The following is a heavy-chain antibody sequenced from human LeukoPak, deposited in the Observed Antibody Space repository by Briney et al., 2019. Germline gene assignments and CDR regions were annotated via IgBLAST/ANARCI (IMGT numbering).Heavy chain of an antibody. CDR1: GFTFSSYS. D-gene: IGHD1-26*01. CDR3: ARDPAEWELLTNDAFDI. CDR2: IISSSSYI. V-gene: IGHV3-21*01. J-gene: IGHJ3*02. Sequence: GGSLRLSCAASGFTFSSYSMNWVRQAPGKVLEWVSSIISSSSYIYYADSVKGRFTISRDNAKNSLYLQMNSLRAEDTAVYYCARDPAEWELLTNDAFDIWGQGTMVTVSS.